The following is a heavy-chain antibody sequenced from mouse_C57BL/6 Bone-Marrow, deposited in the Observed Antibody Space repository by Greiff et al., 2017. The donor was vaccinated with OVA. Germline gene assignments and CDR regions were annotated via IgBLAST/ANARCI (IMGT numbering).Heavy chain of an antibody. J-gene: IGHJ2*01. CDR1: GFTFSSYA. V-gene: IGHV5-4*01. CDR3: ARDLGGYYYGSPFDY. D-gene: IGHD1-1*01. CDR2: ISDGGSYT. Sequence: EVKLMESGGGLVKPGGSLKLSCAASGFTFSSYAMSWVRQTPEKRLEWVATISDGGSYTYYPDNVKGRFTISRDNAKNNLYLQMSHLKSEDTAMYYCARDLGGYYYGSPFDYWGQGTTLTVSS.